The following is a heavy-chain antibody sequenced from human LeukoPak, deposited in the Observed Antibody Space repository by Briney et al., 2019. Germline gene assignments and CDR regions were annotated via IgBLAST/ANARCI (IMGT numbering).Heavy chain of an antibody. Sequence: GGSLRLSCAASGFTFSSYWMSWVRQAPGKGLEWVSSISSSSSYIYYADSVKGRFTTSRDNAKNSLYLQMNSLRAGDTAVYYCARDKGTTCIDNWGQGALVTVSS. CDR1: GFTFSSYW. V-gene: IGHV3-21*01. J-gene: IGHJ4*02. CDR2: ISSSSSYI. CDR3: ARDKGTTCIDN. D-gene: IGHD4-17*01.